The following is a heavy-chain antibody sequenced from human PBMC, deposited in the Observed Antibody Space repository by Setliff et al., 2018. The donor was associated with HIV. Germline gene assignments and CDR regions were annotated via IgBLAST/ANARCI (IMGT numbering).Heavy chain of an antibody. Sequence: TLSLTFTVSGGSISSGDYYWTWIRQHPGKGLEWIGYIYYSGSTYYNPSLKSRVTISVDTSKNQFSLKLSSVTAADTAVYYCVRERIGELLNWFDPWGQGTLVTVSS. CDR3: VRERIGELLNWFDP. J-gene: IGHJ5*02. V-gene: IGHV4-31*03. CDR2: IYYSGST. D-gene: IGHD3-10*01. CDR1: GGSISSGDYY.